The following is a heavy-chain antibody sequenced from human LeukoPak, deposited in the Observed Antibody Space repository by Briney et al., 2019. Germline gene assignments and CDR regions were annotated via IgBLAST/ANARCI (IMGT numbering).Heavy chain of an antibody. J-gene: IGHJ6*02. V-gene: IGHV1-2*02. D-gene: IGHD2-15*01. CDR1: VYTLTGYY. Sequence: ASVKVSCKPSVYTLTGYYMHWVRPAPRQGLGWVGWINAYSGGTNYTQKFQGRGTLTRDTSLSTAYMELSRLRSDDTAVYYCAKDRGGMDVWGQGTTVTVSS. CDR2: INAYSGGT. CDR3: AKDRGGMDV.